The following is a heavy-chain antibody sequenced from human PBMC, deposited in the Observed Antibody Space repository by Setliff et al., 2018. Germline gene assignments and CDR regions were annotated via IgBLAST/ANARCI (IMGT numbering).Heavy chain of an antibody. CDR1: GYTFTSYA. CDR3: ARGPLHYDFWSGYYTVSWFDP. D-gene: IGHD3-3*01. CDR2: INTSTGNP. J-gene: IGHJ5*02. Sequence: ASVKVSCKASGYTFTSYAMNWVRQAPGQGLEWMGWINTSTGNPTYAQGFTGRFVFSLDTSVSTAYLQISSLKAEDTAVYYCARGPLHYDFWSGYYTVSWFDPWGQGTLVTSPQ. V-gene: IGHV7-4-1*02.